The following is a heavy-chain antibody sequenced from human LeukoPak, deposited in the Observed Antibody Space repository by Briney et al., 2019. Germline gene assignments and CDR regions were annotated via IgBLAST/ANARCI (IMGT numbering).Heavy chain of an antibody. V-gene: IGHV4-4*02. CDR1: GGSISSSNW. CDR2: IYHSGST. J-gene: IGHJ3*02. D-gene: IGHD3-10*01. Sequence: SETLSLTCAVSGGSISSSNWWSWVRQPPGKGLEWIGEIYHSGSTNYNPSLKSRVTISVDTSKNQFSLKLSSVTAADTAVYYCARQKRMVRDAFDIWGQGTMVTVSS. CDR3: ARQKRMVRDAFDI.